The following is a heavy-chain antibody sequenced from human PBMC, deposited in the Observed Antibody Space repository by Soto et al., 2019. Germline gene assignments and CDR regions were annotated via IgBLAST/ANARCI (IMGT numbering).Heavy chain of an antibody. J-gene: IGHJ4*02. CDR3: ARGVVTAPPYHFDY. Sequence: SETLSLTCAVYGGSFSGYYWSWIRQPPGKGLEWIGEINHSGSTNYNPSLKSRVTISVDTSKNQFSLKLSSVTAADTAVYYCARGVVTAPPYHFDYWGQGTLVTVSS. V-gene: IGHV4-34*01. CDR1: GGSFSGYY. D-gene: IGHD2-21*02. CDR2: INHSGST.